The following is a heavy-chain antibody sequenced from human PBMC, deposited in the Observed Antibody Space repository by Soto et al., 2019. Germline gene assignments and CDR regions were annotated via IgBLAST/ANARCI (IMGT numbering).Heavy chain of an antibody. CDR1: GFSLSNARMG. Sequence: SGPTLVNPTETLTLTCTVSGFSLSNARMGVSWIRQPPGKALEWLAHIFSNDEKSYSTSLKSRLTISKDTSKSQVVLTMTNMDPVETATYYCARNQVRYFDWLLSHRVYCMDVWGQGTTVTVSS. J-gene: IGHJ6*02. V-gene: IGHV2-26*01. CDR2: IFSNDEK. CDR3: ARNQVRYFDWLLSHRVYCMDV. D-gene: IGHD3-9*01.